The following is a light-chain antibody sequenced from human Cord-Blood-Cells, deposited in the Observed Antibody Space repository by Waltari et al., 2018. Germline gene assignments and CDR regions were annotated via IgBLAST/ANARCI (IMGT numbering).Light chain of an antibody. J-gene: IGLJ3*02. V-gene: IGLV2-8*01. Sequence: QSALTQPPSASGSPGQSVTISCPGTSSDLGGYNYVSWYQQHPGKAPKLMIYEVSKRPSGVPDRFSGSKSGNTASLTVSGLQAEDEADYYCSSYAGSNNLVFGGGTKLTVL. CDR1: SSDLGGYNY. CDR2: EVS. CDR3: SSYAGSNNLV.